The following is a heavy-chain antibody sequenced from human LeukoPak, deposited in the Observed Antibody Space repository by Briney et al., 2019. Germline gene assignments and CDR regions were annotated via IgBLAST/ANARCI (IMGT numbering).Heavy chain of an antibody. V-gene: IGHV3-23*01. D-gene: IGHD2-21*02. CDR3: AKGAGDNKYHFDY. CDR2: IGASGAYI. CDR1: GGTFSSYA. J-gene: IGHJ4*02. Sequence: ASVKVSCKASGGTFSSYAMSWVRQAPGKGLEWVSGIGASGAYIYYSDSVTGRFTISRDNSRNTLYLQMNSLRADDTAVYYCAKGAGDNKYHFDYWGQGSLVTVSS.